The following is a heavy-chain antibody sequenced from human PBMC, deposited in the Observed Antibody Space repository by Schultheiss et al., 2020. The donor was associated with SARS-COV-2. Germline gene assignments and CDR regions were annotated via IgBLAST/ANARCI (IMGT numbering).Heavy chain of an antibody. D-gene: IGHD5-18*01. CDR2: ISGSGGST. CDR3: ARGPQGSVGDSYGYVDY. CDR1: GFTFSSYA. Sequence: GGSLRLSCAASGFTFSSYAMSWVRQAPGKGLEWVSAISGSGGSTYYADSVKGRFTISRDNSKNTLYLQMNSLRAEDTAVYYCARGPQGSVGDSYGYVDYWGQGTLVTAPQ. V-gene: IGHV3-23*01. J-gene: IGHJ4*02.